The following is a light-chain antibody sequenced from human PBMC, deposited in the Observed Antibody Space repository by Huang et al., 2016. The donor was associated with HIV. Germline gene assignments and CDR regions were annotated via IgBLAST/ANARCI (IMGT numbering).Light chain of an antibody. V-gene: IGKV3-15*01. CDR3: QQYDNWPPVT. Sequence: IEMTQSPATLSVSPGEGVTLSCRASQSISSNLAWYQQKPGQAPRLLMYAASTRATDSPARFSGSGSGTEVTLTINSLQSEDFAVYYCQQYDNWPPVTFGQGTRLEIK. CDR2: AAS. J-gene: IGKJ5*01. CDR1: QSISSN.